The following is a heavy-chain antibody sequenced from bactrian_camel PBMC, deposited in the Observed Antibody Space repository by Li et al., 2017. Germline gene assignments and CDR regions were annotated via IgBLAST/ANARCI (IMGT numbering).Heavy chain of an antibody. Sequence: HVQLVESGGGLVQPGGSLRLSCAASGFVFSGYWMYWVRQTPAKGLEWVSGVASNGGSTEYADSIVGRFTISRDNAKNMVYLHMTSLKPEDTAVYYCAIDYGSHGGSWCGAPANYWGQGTQVTVS. J-gene: IGHJ4*01. V-gene: IGHV3S1*01. CDR3: AIDYGSHGGSWCGAPANY. D-gene: IGHD6*01. CDR2: VASNGGST. CDR1: GFVFSGYW.